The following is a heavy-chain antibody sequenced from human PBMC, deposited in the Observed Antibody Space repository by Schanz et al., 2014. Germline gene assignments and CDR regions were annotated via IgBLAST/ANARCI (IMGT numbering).Heavy chain of an antibody. CDR3: ARVKYCTITRCYRTETEGIYYMDV. CDR1: GFTFSSYA. Sequence: EVQLLESGGGLVQPGGSLRLSCAASGFTFSSYAMSWVRQAPGKGLEWVSAISGSGGSTYYADSVKGRFTISRDNSKTTVDLQMKSLRAEDTAVYYCARVKYCTITRCYRTETEGIYYMDVWGKGTTVTVSS. V-gene: IGHV3-23*01. CDR2: ISGSGGST. D-gene: IGHD2-2*01. J-gene: IGHJ6*03.